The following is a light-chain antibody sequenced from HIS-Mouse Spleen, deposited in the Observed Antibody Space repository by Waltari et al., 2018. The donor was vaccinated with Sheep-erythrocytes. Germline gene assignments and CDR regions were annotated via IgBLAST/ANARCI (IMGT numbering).Light chain of an antibody. CDR2: DVS. J-gene: IGLJ1*01. CDR3: CSYAGSYNHV. Sequence: QSALTQPRSVSGSPGQSVTIPCTGPSSDVGGYNELSRYQQHPGKAPKLMIYDVSKRPSGVPDRFSGSKSGNTASLTISGLQAEDEADYYCCSYAGSYNHVFATGTKVTVL. V-gene: IGLV2-11*01. CDR1: SSDVGGYNE.